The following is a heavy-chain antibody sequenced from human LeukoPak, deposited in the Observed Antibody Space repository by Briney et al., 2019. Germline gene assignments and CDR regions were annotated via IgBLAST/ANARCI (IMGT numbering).Heavy chain of an antibody. V-gene: IGHV1-69*04. J-gene: IGHJ4*02. CDR2: IIPILGIA. D-gene: IGHD2-2*01. CDR1: GATLRSYA. CDR3: ATDQGVIPAAFDY. Sequence: GASVKASCKASGATLRSYAISWVPQAPGQGVEWMGRIIPILGIANYAQPFQGRVTMTEDTSTDTAYIELRSLRSEDAAVYYCATDQGVIPAAFDYWGQGTLVTVSS.